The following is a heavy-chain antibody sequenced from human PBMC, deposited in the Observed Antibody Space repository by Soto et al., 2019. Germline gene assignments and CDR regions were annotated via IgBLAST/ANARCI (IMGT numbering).Heavy chain of an antibody. Sequence: GGSLRLSCAASGFTFSSYGMHWVRQAPGKGLEWVAVIWYDGSNKYYAYSVKGRFTISRDNSKNTLYLQMNSLRAEDTAVYYCARDHGDIVVVVAATTFTFDYWGQGTLVTVSS. V-gene: IGHV3-33*01. CDR3: ARDHGDIVVVVAATTFTFDY. J-gene: IGHJ4*02. CDR2: IWYDGSNK. CDR1: GFTFSSYG. D-gene: IGHD2-15*01.